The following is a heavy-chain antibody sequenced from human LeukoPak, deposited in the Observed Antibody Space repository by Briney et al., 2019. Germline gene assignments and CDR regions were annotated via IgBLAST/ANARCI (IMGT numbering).Heavy chain of an antibody. V-gene: IGHV3-23*01. D-gene: IGHD6-6*01. CDR2: FSGGGGGT. Sequence: PGGSLRLSCAASGFTFSNYAMSWVRQAPGKGLEGVSAFSGGGGGTYYADSVKGRFTISRDNSKNTLYLQMNSLRADDTAVYYCAREGGYSSSKVDYWGQGTLVTVSS. CDR3: AREGGYSSSKVDY. CDR1: GFTFSNYA. J-gene: IGHJ4*02.